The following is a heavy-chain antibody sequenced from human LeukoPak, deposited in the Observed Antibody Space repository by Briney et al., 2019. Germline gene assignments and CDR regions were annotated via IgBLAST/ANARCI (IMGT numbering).Heavy chain of an antibody. CDR3: ARDGVGATTKAFDI. Sequence: PSETLSLTCTVSGGSISSYYWSWIRQPPGKGLEWIGYIYYSGSTYYNPSLRSRVTISVDTSKNQFSLKLSSVTAADTAVYYCARDGVGATTKAFDIWGQGTMVTVSS. D-gene: IGHD1-26*01. V-gene: IGHV4-59*01. J-gene: IGHJ3*02. CDR2: IYYSGST. CDR1: GGSISSYY.